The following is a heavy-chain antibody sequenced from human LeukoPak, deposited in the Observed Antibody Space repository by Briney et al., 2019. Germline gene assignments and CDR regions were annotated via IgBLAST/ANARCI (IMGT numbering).Heavy chain of an antibody. D-gene: IGHD2-15*01. CDR3: ARAPGDTVV. Sequence: VRSLRLSCAASGFTFSSYSMNWVRQAPGQGLECVSSISSISNYIYYADSVKGRFTISRHNAKTSMYLQMNSLRAEASAVDYCARAPGDTVVWGQGTLVTVSS. CDR1: GFTFSSYS. J-gene: IGHJ4*02. V-gene: IGHV3-21*01. CDR2: ISSISNYI.